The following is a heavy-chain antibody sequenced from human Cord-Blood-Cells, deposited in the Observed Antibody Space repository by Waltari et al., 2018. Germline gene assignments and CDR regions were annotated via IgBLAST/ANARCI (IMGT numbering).Heavy chain of an antibody. V-gene: IGHV3-73*01. CDR1: GFTFSGPA. CDR3: TTRPPSVVGATDY. Sequence: EVQLVESGGGLVQPGGSLKLSCEASGFTFSGPAMHWVRQASGKGLEWVGRIRSKANSYATAYAASVKGRFTISRDDSKNTAYLQMNSLKTEDTAVYYCTTRPPSVVGATDYWGQGTLVTVSS. D-gene: IGHD1-26*01. CDR2: IRSKANSYAT. J-gene: IGHJ4*02.